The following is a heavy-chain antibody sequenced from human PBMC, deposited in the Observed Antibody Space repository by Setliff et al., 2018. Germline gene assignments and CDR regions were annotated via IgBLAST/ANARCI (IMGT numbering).Heavy chain of an antibody. J-gene: IGHJ4*02. V-gene: IGHV3-15*01. Sequence: GGSLRLSCAASGFTFSHTWMNWVRQAPGKGLEWVGRVKTNADGGTADYAVPVKGRFTISRDDSKDTLYLQMNNLKTEDTGVYYCTKDPRYRSTWPHPAYFDNWGQGTLVTVSS. CDR1: GFTFSHTW. CDR2: VKTNADGGTA. CDR3: TKDPRYRSTWPHPAYFDN. D-gene: IGHD6-13*01.